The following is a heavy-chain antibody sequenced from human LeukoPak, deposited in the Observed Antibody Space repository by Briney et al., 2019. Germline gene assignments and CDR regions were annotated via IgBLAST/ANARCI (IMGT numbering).Heavy chain of an antibody. CDR3: AKDPGGHYGSGSYYGFDY. V-gene: IGHV3-30*02. CDR1: GFTFSNYG. Sequence: GGSLRLSCAASGFTFSNYGMHWVRQAPGKGLEWVAFVRYDETTKFYADSVKGRFTISRDNAKNSLYLQMNSLRAEDTALYYCAKDPGGHYGSGSYYGFDYWGQGTLVTVSS. D-gene: IGHD3-10*01. J-gene: IGHJ4*02. CDR2: VRYDETTK.